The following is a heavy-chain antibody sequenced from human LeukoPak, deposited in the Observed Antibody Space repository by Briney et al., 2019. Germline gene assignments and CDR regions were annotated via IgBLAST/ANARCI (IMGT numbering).Heavy chain of an antibody. CDR1: GYTFTGYY. CDR2: INPNSGGT. D-gene: IGHD3-22*01. Sequence: GASVKVSCKASGYTFTGYYIHWVRQAPGQGLEWMGWINPNSGGTNFAQKFQGRVTMTRDTTISTAYMELSGLSSDDTAVYFCARPLFFFDSSNYDYWGQGTQVTVSS. V-gene: IGHV1-2*02. CDR3: ARPLFFFDSSNYDY. J-gene: IGHJ4*02.